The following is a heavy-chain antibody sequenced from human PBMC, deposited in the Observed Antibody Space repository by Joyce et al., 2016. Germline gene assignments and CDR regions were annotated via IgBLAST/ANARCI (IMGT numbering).Heavy chain of an antibody. D-gene: IGHD6-13*01. CDR3: ARARYSPSRDYFYYMDV. Sequence: QVQLQESGPGLVKPSQTLSLTCTVSGDSISSDGYYWSWIRQHPGKDLELTGYIYYTGTTYYNPSLKSRVTISVDTSKNQFSLRLSSVTAADTAVYYCARARYSPSRDYFYYMDVWGKGTPVTVSS. V-gene: IGHV4-31*03. J-gene: IGHJ6*03. CDR1: GDSISSDGYY. CDR2: IYYTGTT.